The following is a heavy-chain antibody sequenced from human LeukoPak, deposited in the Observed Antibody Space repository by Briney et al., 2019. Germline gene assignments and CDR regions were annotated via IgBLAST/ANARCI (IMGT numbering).Heavy chain of an antibody. CDR1: GYTFTSYY. Sequence: ASVKVSCKASGYTFTSYYMHWVRQAPGQGLEWMGIINPSGGSTSYAQKFQGRVTMPRDTSTSTVYMELSSLRSEDTAVYYCARENSGYGMDVWGQGTTVTVSS. CDR3: ARENSGYGMDV. D-gene: IGHD3-10*01. CDR2: INPSGGST. V-gene: IGHV1-46*01. J-gene: IGHJ6*02.